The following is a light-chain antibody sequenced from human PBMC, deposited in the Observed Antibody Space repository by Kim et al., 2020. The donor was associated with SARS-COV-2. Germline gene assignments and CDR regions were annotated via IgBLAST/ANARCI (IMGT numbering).Light chain of an antibody. CDR1: LGITSS. CDR2: AAS. Sequence: DIQMTQSPSSLSASVGDRVTITCRASLGITSSLAWYQQKPGKAPKLLLFAASRLESGVPSRFSGSGSGTDYTLTISSLQPEDFATYYCQQYYSNPYTFGQGTKLEI. CDR3: QQYYSNPYT. V-gene: IGKV1-NL1*01. J-gene: IGKJ2*01.